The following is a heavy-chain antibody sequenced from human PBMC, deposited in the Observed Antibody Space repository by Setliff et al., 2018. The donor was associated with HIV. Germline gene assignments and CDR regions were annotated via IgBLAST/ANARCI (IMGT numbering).Heavy chain of an antibody. CDR2: IDWDGDT. Sequence: SGPTLVNPTQTLTLTCTFSGFSLSTSGMCVTWIRQPPGKALEWLARIDWDGDTYYSTSLKTRLTISKDTSKNQVVLTMTDMDPVDTATYYCARTRSTFGGVIENAFGIWGQGTMVTVSS. D-gene: IGHD3-16*02. CDR1: GFSLSTSGMC. V-gene: IGHV2-70*11. J-gene: IGHJ3*02. CDR3: ARTRSTFGGVIENAFGI.